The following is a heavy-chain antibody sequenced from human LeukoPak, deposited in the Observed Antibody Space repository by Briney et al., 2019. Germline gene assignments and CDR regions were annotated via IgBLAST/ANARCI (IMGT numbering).Heavy chain of an antibody. CDR2: ISYDGNNK. V-gene: IGHV3-30*18. Sequence: GRSLRLSCAASGFTFSNYGIHWVRQAPGKGLEWVAVISYDGNNKYYADSVKGRFTISRDNSKNTLFLQMNSLRAGDTAVYYCVKGPGRTTSSLMWGQGTMVSVSS. CDR3: VKGPGRTTSSLM. D-gene: IGHD2-2*01. J-gene: IGHJ3*01. CDR1: GFTFSNYG.